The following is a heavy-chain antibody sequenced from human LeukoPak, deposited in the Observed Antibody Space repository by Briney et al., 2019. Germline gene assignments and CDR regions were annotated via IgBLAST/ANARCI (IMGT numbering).Heavy chain of an antibody. D-gene: IGHD1-26*01. J-gene: IGHJ4*02. Sequence: GGSLRLSCAASGFTFSSYSMNWVRQAPGKGLEWVSSISSSSSYIYYADSVKGRFTISRDNSKNTLYLQMNSLRAEDTAVYYCAKVYGGSYSFDYWGQGTLVTVSS. V-gene: IGHV3-21*04. CDR2: ISSSSSYI. CDR3: AKVYGGSYSFDY. CDR1: GFTFSSYS.